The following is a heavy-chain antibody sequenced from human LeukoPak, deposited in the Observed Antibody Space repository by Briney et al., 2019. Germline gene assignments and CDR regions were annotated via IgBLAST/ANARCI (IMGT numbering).Heavy chain of an antibody. CDR1: GFSLSSHS. D-gene: IGHD1-26*01. Sequence: GGSLRLSCAASGFSLSSHSMNWVRQAPGKGLEWVSSISESSRDIYYADSVRGRFTISRDNARNSLDLQMNSLRAEDTAVYYCARETQWEAFDYWGQGTLVTVPS. CDR2: ISESSRDI. V-gene: IGHV3-21*01. J-gene: IGHJ4*02. CDR3: ARETQWEAFDY.